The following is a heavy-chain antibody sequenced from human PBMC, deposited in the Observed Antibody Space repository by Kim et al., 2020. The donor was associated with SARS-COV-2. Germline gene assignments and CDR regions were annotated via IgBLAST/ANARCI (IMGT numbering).Heavy chain of an antibody. J-gene: IGHJ4*02. D-gene: IGHD2-15*01. CDR2: IRTKTDGGTI. V-gene: IGHV3-15*01. CDR3: ATQSVYCIGGRCYSRIDY. CDR1: GFSFNSAW. Sequence: GGSLRLSCAASGFSFNSAWMSWGRQLPGKGLEWVVRIRTKTDGGTIDYAAPVKGRFIISRDDSKKTLYLQMNSLKSEDTAVYYCATQSVYCIGGRCYSRIDYWGQGTLVTVSS.